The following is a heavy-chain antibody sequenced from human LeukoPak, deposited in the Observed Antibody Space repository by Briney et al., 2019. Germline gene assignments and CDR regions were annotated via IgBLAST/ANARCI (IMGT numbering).Heavy chain of an antibody. Sequence: GGSLRLSCAASGFTFSSCGMNWVRQAPGKGLEWVSSISTTSESIYYADSVKGRFTISRDNAKNSLYLQMDSLRVEDTAVYYCTRDPNPGNWNDVLGYWGQGTRVTVS. D-gene: IGHD1-20*01. CDR2: ISTTSESI. V-gene: IGHV3-21*01. CDR1: GFTFSSCG. J-gene: IGHJ4*02. CDR3: TRDPNPGNWNDVLGY.